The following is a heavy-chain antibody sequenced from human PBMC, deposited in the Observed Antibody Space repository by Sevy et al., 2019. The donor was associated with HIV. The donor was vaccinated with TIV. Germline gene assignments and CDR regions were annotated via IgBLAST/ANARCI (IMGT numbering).Heavy chain of an antibody. CDR3: AKDNTLAVAGAFDF. Sequence: GGSLRLSCAASGFTFDDYAMHWVRQAPGKGLEWVSGISWNSGGVGYGDSVKGRFTISRDNAKKYLYLQMNSLRAEDTALYYCAKDNTLAVAGAFDFWGQGAMLTVSS. CDR1: GFTFDDYA. V-gene: IGHV3-9*01. CDR2: ISWNSGGV. D-gene: IGHD6-19*01. J-gene: IGHJ3*01.